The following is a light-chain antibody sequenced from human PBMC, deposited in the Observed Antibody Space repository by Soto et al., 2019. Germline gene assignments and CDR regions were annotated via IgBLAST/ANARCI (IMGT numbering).Light chain of an antibody. CDR1: QSISSW. Sequence: DIQMTQSPSTLSASVGDRVTITCRASQSISSWLAWFQQKPGKAPKLLIYKASNLESEVPSRFSGSGSGTEFTLTISSLQPDDFATYYCQQYNSYSRTFGRGTKVEIK. CDR2: KAS. J-gene: IGKJ1*01. V-gene: IGKV1-5*03. CDR3: QQYNSYSRT.